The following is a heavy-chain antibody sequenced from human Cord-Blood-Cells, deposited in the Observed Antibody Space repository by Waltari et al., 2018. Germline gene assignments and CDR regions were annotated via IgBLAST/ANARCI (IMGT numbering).Heavy chain of an antibody. D-gene: IGHD2-15*01. V-gene: IGHV3-33*01. CDR2: IWYDGSNK. CDR3: AREPLVVAATPFDY. CDR1: GFTFSSYG. Sequence: QVQLVESGGGVVQPGRSLRLSCAASGFTFSSYGMNWVRQAPGKGLEWVAVIWYDGSNKYYADSVKGRFTISRDNSKNTLYLQMNSLRAEDTAVYYCAREPLVVAATPFDYWGQGTLVTVSS. J-gene: IGHJ4*02.